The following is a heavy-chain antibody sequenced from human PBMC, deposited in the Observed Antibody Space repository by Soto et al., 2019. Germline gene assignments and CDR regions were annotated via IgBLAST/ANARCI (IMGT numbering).Heavy chain of an antibody. D-gene: IGHD1-1*01. J-gene: IGHJ5*02. CDR2: MFYSGSA. CDR3: ARDMRHSNFLGLDP. CDR1: GVPVSIDSYY. V-gene: IGHV4-61*01. Sequence: SETLSLTCTVSGVPVSIDSYYWSWIRQSPGKGLEWIGNMFYSGSANYNPSLKSRVTISLDTSRNQFSLKLNSVTAADTAVYYCARDMRHSNFLGLDPWGQGTLVTVYS.